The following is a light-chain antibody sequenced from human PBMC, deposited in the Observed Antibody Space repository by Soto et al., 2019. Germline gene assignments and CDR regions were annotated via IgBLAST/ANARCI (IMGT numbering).Light chain of an antibody. V-gene: IGKV3-11*01. Sequence: EIVLTQSPATLSFSPGERATLSCRASQSVSSYLAWYQQKPGQAPRLLIYDASNRATGIPARFSGSGSGTDFTPTISSLEPEDFPVYYCQQRSNWPPTFGQGTKLEIK. CDR2: DAS. CDR3: QQRSNWPPT. J-gene: IGKJ2*01. CDR1: QSVSSY.